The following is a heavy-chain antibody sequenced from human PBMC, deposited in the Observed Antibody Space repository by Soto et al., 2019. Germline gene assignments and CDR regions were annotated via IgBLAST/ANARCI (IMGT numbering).Heavy chain of an antibody. Sequence: SETLSLTCTVSGGSISNFYWSWIRQPPGKGLEWIGYVYYTGSTSYNPSLKRRVTFSADSSRGQFSLTLNSVTAADTAVYYCARTVLGPYLFADFFGDYYYHMVVWGPTLTVTL. J-gene: IGHJ6*03. CDR2: VYYTGST. V-gene: IGHV4-59*08. CDR3: ARTVLGPYLFADFFGDYYYHMVV. CDR1: GGSISNFY. D-gene: IGHD3-16*02.